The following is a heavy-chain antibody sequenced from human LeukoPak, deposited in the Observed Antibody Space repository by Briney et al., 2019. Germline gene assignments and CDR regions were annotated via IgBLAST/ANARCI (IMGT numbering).Heavy chain of an antibody. CDR3: AKKMGTPDAFDI. CDR2: ISSGGGST. J-gene: IGHJ3*02. CDR1: GFTFSSYA. V-gene: IGHV3-23*01. Sequence: GGSLRLTCAASGFTFSSYAMSWVRQAPGKGLEWVSAISSGGGSTYYADSVKGRFTISRDNSKNTLYLQMNSLRAEDTAVYYCAKKMGTPDAFDIWGQGTMVTVSS. D-gene: IGHD2-15*01.